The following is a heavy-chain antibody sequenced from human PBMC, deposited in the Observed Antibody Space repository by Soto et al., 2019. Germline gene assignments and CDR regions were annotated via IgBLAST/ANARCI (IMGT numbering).Heavy chain of an antibody. D-gene: IGHD2-15*01. CDR2: INAGNGNT. Sequence: ASVKVCCKASGYTFTSYAMQWVRQAPGQRLEWMGWINAGNGNTKYSQKFQGRVTITRDTSASTAYMELSSLRSEDTAVYYCAREKVVAASLPYYFDYWGQGTLVTVSS. CDR3: AREKVVAASLPYYFDY. V-gene: IGHV1-3*01. J-gene: IGHJ4*02. CDR1: GYTFTSYA.